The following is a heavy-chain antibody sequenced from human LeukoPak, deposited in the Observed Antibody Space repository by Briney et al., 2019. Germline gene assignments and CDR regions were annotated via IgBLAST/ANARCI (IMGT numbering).Heavy chain of an antibody. Sequence: ASVKVSCKASGYTFTGYYMHWVRQAPGQGLEWMGWINPNSGGTNYAQKFQGRVTMTRDTSISTAYMELSSLRAEDTAVYYCARDGAIAVAGKFDYWGQGTLVTVSS. CDR1: GYTFTGYY. V-gene: IGHV1-2*02. J-gene: IGHJ4*02. D-gene: IGHD6-19*01. CDR3: ARDGAIAVAGKFDY. CDR2: INPNSGGT.